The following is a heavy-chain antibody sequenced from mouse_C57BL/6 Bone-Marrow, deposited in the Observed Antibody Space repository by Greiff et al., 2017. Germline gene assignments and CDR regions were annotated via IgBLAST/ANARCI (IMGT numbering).Heavy chain of an antibody. CDR2: IDPEDGET. D-gene: IGHD1-1*01. J-gene: IGHJ2*01. CDR1: GFNIKDYY. V-gene: IGHV14-2*01. CDR3: ARIYYYGSSYVGYFDY. Sequence: VQLKESGAELVKPGASVKLSCTASGFNIKDYYMHWVKQRTEQGLEWIGRIDPEDGETKYAPKFQGKATITADTSSNTAYLQLSSLTSEDTAVYYCARIYYYGSSYVGYFDYWGQGTTLTVSS.